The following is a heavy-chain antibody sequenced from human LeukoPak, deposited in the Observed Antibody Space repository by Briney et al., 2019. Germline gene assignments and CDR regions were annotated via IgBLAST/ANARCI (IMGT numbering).Heavy chain of an antibody. CDR3: ASPSRHLADDAFAI. J-gene: IGHJ3*02. Sequence: PSETLSLTCTVSGGSISYYYWSWSRQPPEKALERIGYLYYSGNTNYNPSLKRRATISVDTSKKQFSLKLSSVTAADTAVYDCASPSRHLADDAFAIWGQGTTVTVSS. CDR2: LYYSGNT. D-gene: IGHD3-3*02. CDR1: GGSISYYY. V-gene: IGHV4-59*08.